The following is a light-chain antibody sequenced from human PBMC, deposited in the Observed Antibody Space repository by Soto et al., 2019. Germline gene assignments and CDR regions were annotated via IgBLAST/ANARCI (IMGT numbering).Light chain of an antibody. CDR3: QQRQYWPPIT. V-gene: IGKV3-15*01. Sequence: EIVMTQSPATMSVSPGERATLSCRASQSVRSNLAWYQQKPGQAPRLLIYGASTRATGIPARFSGSGSGTEFTLTISSLEPEDFAIYYCQQRQYWPPITVGQGTRLEIK. CDR2: GAS. J-gene: IGKJ5*01. CDR1: QSVRSN.